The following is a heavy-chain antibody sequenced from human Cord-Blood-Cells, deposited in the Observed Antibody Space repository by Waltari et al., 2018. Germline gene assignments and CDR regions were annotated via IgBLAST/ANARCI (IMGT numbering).Heavy chain of an antibody. CDR1: GGSISSSSYY. V-gene: IGHV4-39*01. J-gene: IGHJ4*02. D-gene: IGHD3-22*01. CDR2: IYYSEST. Sequence: QLQLQESGPGLVKPSETLSLTCTVSGGSISSSSYYWGWIRQPPGKGLEWIGSIYYSESTYYNPSLNSRVTISVDTSKNQFSLKLSSVTAADTAVYYCASTAPYYYDSSGYYYFDYWGQGTLVTVSS. CDR3: ASTAPYYYDSSGYYYFDY.